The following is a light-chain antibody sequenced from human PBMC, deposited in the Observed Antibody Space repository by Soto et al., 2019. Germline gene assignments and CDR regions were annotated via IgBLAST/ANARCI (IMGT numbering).Light chain of an antibody. V-gene: IGKV1-33*01. CDR3: QQSDNLPLT. CDR1: QAIKNF. Sequence: DFQMTQSPSSLSASVGDRVTITCRATQAIKNFLNWYQQKPGRAPKLLISDASTLQRGVPSRFSGSGSGIHITFVISSLPPEDVGTYLCQQSDNLPLTFGQGARLDMK. CDR2: DAS. J-gene: IGKJ5*01.